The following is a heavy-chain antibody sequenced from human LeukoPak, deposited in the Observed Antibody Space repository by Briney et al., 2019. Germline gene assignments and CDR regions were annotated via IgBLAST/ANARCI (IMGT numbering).Heavy chain of an antibody. CDR2: ISDSGGRA. CDR3: AKSLVLGYCSGSSCYVAEY. J-gene: IGHJ4*02. CDR1: GFTFSSYG. D-gene: IGHD2-15*01. V-gene: IGHV3-23*01. Sequence: PGRSLRLSCAASGFTFSSYGMHWVRQAPGKGLEWVSVISDSGGRAYSADSVKGRFTISRDNSKNTLYLQMNTLRAEDTAIYYCAKSLVLGYCSGSSCYVAEYWGQGTLVTVSS.